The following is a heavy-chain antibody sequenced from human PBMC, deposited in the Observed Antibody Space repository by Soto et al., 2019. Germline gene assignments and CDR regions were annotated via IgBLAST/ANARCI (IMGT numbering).Heavy chain of an antibody. V-gene: IGHV1-69*13. CDR2: IIPIFGTA. CDR3: ARVEVAAAGMYYFDY. Sequence: SVKVSCKASGGTFSSYAISRVRQAPGQGLEWMGGIIPIFGTANYAQKFQGRVTITADESTSTAYMELSSLRSEDTAVYYCARVEVAAAGMYYFDYWGQGTLVTVSS. J-gene: IGHJ4*02. D-gene: IGHD6-13*01. CDR1: GGTFSSYA.